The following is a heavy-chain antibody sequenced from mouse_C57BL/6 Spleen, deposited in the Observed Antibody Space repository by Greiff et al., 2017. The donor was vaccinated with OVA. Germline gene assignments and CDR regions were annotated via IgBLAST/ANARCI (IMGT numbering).Heavy chain of an antibody. CDR1: GYTFTDYN. CDR3: AMVYDGGFAY. V-gene: IGHV1-18*01. D-gene: IGHD2-12*01. CDR2: INPNNGGT. Sequence: EVKLMESGPELVKPGASVKIPCKASGYTFTDYNMDWVKQSHGKSLEWIGDINPNNGGTIYNQKFKGKATLTVDKSSSTAYMELRSLTSEDTAVYYCAMVYDGGFAYWGQGTLVTVSA. J-gene: IGHJ3*01.